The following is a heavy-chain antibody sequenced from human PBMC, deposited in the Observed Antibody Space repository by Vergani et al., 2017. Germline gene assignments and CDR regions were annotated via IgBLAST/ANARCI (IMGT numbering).Heavy chain of an antibody. CDR2: ISSSGSTI. CDR3: ARDLKLLWFGELLSGRGFDY. Sequence: QVQLVESGGGLVKPGGSLRLSCAASGFTFSDYYMSWIRQAPGKGLEWVSYISSSGSTIYYADSVKGRFTISRDNAKNSLYLQMNSLRAEDPAVYYCARDLKLLWFGELLSGRGFDYWGQGTLVTVSS. D-gene: IGHD3-10*01. J-gene: IGHJ4*02. V-gene: IGHV3-11*04. CDR1: GFTFSDYY.